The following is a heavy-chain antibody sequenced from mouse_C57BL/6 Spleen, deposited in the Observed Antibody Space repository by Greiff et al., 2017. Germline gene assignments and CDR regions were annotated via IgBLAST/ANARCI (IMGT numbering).Heavy chain of an antibody. CDR3: ARLGLRPYYFDY. J-gene: IGHJ2*01. V-gene: IGHV3-6*01. CDR1: GYSITSGYY. Sequence: EVQLVESGPGLVKPSQSLSLTCSVTGYSITSGYYWNWIRQFPGNKLEWMGYISYDGSNNYNPSLKNRISITRDTSKNQFFLKLNSVTTEDTATYYCARLGLRPYYFDYWGQGTTLTVSS. CDR2: ISYDGSN. D-gene: IGHD2-2*01.